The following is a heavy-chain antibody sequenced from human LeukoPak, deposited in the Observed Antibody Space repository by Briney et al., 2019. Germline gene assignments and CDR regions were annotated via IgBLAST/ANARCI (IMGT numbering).Heavy chain of an antibody. J-gene: IGHJ4*02. CDR1: GGSFSGYY. Sequence: SETLSLTCAVYGGSFSGYYWSWIRQPPGKGLEWIGEINHSGSTNYNPSLKSRVTISVDTSKNQFSLKLSSVTAADTAVYYCARVTMVRGAARGFDYWGQGTLVTVSS. CDR2: INHSGST. V-gene: IGHV4-34*01. CDR3: ARVTMVRGAARGFDY. D-gene: IGHD3-10*01.